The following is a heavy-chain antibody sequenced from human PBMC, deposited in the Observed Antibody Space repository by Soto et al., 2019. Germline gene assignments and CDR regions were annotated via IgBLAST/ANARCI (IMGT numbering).Heavy chain of an antibody. D-gene: IGHD2-15*01. CDR3: AKDLTVVVVAATHFDY. J-gene: IGHJ4*02. V-gene: IGHV3-23*01. CDR1: GFTFSSYA. CDR2: ISGSGGST. Sequence: GGSLRLSCAASGFTFSSYAMSWVRQAPGKGLEWVSAISGSGGSTYYADSVKGRFTISRDNSKYTLYLQMNSLRAEDTAVYYCAKDLTVVVVAATHFDYWGQGTLVTVSS.